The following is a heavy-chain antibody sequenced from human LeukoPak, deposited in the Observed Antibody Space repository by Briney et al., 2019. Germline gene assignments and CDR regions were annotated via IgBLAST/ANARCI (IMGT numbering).Heavy chain of an antibody. CDR1: GGTFSSYT. CDR3: ARATGLDGDYGYYFDY. V-gene: IGHV1-69*02. J-gene: IGHJ4*02. D-gene: IGHD4-17*01. CDR2: IIPILGIA. Sequence: GSSVKVSCKASGGTFSSYTISWVRQAPGQGLEWMGRIIPILGIANYAQKFQGRVTITADESTSTAYMELSSLRSEDTAVYYCARATGLDGDYGYYFDYWGQGTLVTVSS.